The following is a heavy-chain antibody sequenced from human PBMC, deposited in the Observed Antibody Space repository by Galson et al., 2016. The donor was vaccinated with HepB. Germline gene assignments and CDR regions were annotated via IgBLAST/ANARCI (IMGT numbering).Heavy chain of an antibody. CDR2: IYWDDDK. Sequence: PALVKPTQTLTLTCTISGFSLSASGVGVGWIRQPPGKALEWLALIYWDDDKRYSPSLKSRLTITKDNSKNQVVLRMTNMDPVDTGTYYCAHSLAPDEIFVLVAATPLDNWFDPWGQGTLVTVSS. CDR1: GFSLSASGVG. CDR3: AHSLAPDEIFVLVAATPLDNWFDP. V-gene: IGHV2-5*02. J-gene: IGHJ5*02. D-gene: IGHD2-15*01.